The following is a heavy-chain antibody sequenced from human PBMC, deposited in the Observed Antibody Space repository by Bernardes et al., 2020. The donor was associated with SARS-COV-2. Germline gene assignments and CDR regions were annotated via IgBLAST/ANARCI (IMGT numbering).Heavy chain of an antibody. CDR1: GFTFSDYY. Sequence: GGSLRLSRAASGFTFSDYYMSWIRQAPGKGLEWVSYISSSGSTIYYADSVKGRFTISRDNAKNSLYLQMNSLRAEDTAVYYCARAMMATWLVVVDYWGQGTLVTVSS. J-gene: IGHJ4*02. CDR3: ARAMMATWLVVVDY. CDR2: ISSSGSTI. D-gene: IGHD5-12*01. V-gene: IGHV3-11*01.